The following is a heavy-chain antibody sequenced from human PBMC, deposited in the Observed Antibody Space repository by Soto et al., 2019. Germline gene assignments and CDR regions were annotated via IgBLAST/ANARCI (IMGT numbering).Heavy chain of an antibody. CDR3: ARHKPNKSNDILDAFDI. D-gene: IGHD1-20*01. CDR2: IHSTGST. Sequence: HVQLQETGPGLVKPSETLTLTCSVSDDSTNKLYWSWIRQAPGKGLEWIGYIHSTGSTKYRPSLKSRLTLSINTPKTHLTLNLTSVTAADTAVYFCARHKPNKSNDILDAFDIWGQGTMVTVSS. V-gene: IGHV4-59*08. J-gene: IGHJ3*02. CDR1: DDSTNKLY.